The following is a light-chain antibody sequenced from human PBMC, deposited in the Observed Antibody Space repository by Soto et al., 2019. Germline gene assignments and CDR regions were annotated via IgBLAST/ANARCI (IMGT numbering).Light chain of an antibody. Sequence: DIQMTQSPSTLSASVGDRVTITCRASQSIRNWLAWYQQKPGKAPDLLIFDASSLKSGVPSRFSGSGFGTEFTLTISSLQPDDFATYYCHQYNSYSWAFGQGTKVDIK. CDR1: QSIRNW. CDR2: DAS. CDR3: HQYNSYSWA. J-gene: IGKJ1*01. V-gene: IGKV1-5*01.